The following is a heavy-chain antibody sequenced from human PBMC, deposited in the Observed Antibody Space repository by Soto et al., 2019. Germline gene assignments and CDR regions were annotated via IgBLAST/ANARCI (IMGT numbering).Heavy chain of an antibody. V-gene: IGHV3-23*01. CDR1: GFTFSSYA. J-gene: IGHJ4*02. CDR3: AKRVPYYYVCSGYFVPGPVYYDY. Sequence: GGSLRLSCAASGFTFSSYAMSWVRQAPGKGLEWVSAISGSGGSTYYADSVKGRFTISRDNSKNTLYLQMNSLRAEDTAVYYCAKRVPYYYVCSGYFVPGPVYYDYWGQGTLVTVSS. D-gene: IGHD3-22*01. CDR2: ISGSGGST.